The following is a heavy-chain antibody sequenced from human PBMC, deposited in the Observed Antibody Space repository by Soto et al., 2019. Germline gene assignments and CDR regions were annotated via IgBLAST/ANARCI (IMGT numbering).Heavy chain of an antibody. CDR3: AKEGHYYYGSGISETPFDP. CDR1: GFTFSSYS. D-gene: IGHD3-10*01. V-gene: IGHV3-48*04. J-gene: IGHJ5*02. CDR2: ISSSSSTI. Sequence: PGGSLRLSCAASGFTFSSYSMNWVRQAPGKGLEWVSYISSSSSTIYYADSVKGRFTISRDNAKNSLYLQMNSLRAEDTALYYCAKEGHYYYGSGISETPFDPWGQGTLVTVSS.